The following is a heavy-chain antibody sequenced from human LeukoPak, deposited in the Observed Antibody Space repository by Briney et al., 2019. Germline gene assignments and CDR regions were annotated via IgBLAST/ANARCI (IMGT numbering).Heavy chain of an antibody. CDR2: ILESGEA. J-gene: IGHJ4*02. D-gene: IGHD2-15*01. V-gene: IGHV3-48*04. Sequence: GGSLRLSCVGSGVPLNNYKVNWVRRAPGKGLDWVADILESGEAHYADSARGRFTISRDRAKNSLYLLMTSLRVDDTAVYYCSATGRWGQGTLVAVSS. CDR3: SATGR. CDR1: GVPLNNYK.